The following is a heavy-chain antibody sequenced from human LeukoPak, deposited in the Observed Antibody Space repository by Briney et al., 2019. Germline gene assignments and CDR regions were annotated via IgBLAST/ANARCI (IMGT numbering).Heavy chain of an antibody. CDR1: GFTFDEYT. CDR3: AKGTSSWHEFDY. Sequence: GGSLRLSCAASGFTFDEYTMSWVRQVPGKGLEWVSLISWDGGSTYYADSVKGRFTISRDNSKNSLYLQMNSLRAEDTALYYCAKGTSSWHEFDYWGQGTLVTVSS. D-gene: IGHD6-13*01. V-gene: IGHV3-43D*03. J-gene: IGHJ4*02. CDR2: ISWDGGST.